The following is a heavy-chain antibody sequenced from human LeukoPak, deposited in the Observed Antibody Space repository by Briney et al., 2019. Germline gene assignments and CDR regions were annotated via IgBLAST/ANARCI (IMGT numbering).Heavy chain of an antibody. J-gene: IGHJ6*02. Sequence: GGSLRLSCAASGFTFSSYAMSWVRQAPGKGLEWVSAISGSGGSTYYADSVKGRFTISRDNSKNTLYLQMNSLRAEDTAVYYCAKGQAVAGRGNYYYYYGMDVWGQGTTVIVSS. V-gene: IGHV3-23*01. CDR3: AKGQAVAGRGNYYYYYGMDV. CDR1: GFTFSSYA. CDR2: ISGSGGST. D-gene: IGHD6-19*01.